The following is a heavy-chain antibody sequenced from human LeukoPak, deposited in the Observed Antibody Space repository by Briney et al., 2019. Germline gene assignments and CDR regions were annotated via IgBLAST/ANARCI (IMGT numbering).Heavy chain of an antibody. CDR3: ARDYRVVTFDY. D-gene: IGHD2-21*02. CDR2: ISSSSSYI. V-gene: IGHV3-21*01. CDR1: GFTFSSHA. Sequence: GGSLRLSCAASGFTFSSHAMSWVRQAPGKGLEWVSSISSSSSYIYYADSVKGRFTISRDNAKNSLYLQMNSLRAEDTAVYYCARDYRVVTFDYWGQGTLVTVSS. J-gene: IGHJ4*02.